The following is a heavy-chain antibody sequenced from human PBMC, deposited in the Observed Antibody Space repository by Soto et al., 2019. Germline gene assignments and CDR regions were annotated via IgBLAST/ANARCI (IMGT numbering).Heavy chain of an antibody. D-gene: IGHD4-17*01. Sequence: SETLSLTCTVSGGSISSSSWSWIRQPPGRGLEWIGYIYNNGRTDYNPSLKSRVTISVDTSKNHFSLKLSSVTPADTAVYYCARAAVTHERYHYGMDVWGQGTTVTVSS. CDR1: GGSISSSS. J-gene: IGHJ6*02. CDR2: IYNNGRT. V-gene: IGHV4-59*01. CDR3: ARAAVTHERYHYGMDV.